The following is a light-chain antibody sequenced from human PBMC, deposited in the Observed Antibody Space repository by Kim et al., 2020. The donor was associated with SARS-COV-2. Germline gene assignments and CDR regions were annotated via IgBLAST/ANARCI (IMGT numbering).Light chain of an antibody. CDR3: QAWDGGSDLAI. CDR2: QDS. CDR1: KLGDKY. J-gene: IGLJ2*01. V-gene: IGLV3-1*01. Sequence: SYELTQPPSVSVSPGQTASITCSGDKLGDKYACWYQQKPGQSPVLVIYQDSKRPSGIPERFSGSNSGNTATLTISGTQAMDEADYYCQAWDGGSDLAIFGGGTQLTVL.